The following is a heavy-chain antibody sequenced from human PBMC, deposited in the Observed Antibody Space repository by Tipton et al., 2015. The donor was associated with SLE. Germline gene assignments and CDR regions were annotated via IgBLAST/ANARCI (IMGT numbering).Heavy chain of an antibody. V-gene: IGHV4-59*08. Sequence: TLSLTCTVSGGSISSYYWSWIRQPPGKGLEWIGYIYYSGSTNYNPSLKSRVTISVDTSKNHFSLKLSSVTAADTAVYYCARLFEGGSYYGDAFDIWGQGTMVTVSS. CDR3: ARLFEGGSYYGDAFDI. CDR2: IYYSGST. J-gene: IGHJ3*02. D-gene: IGHD1-26*01. CDR1: GGSISSYY.